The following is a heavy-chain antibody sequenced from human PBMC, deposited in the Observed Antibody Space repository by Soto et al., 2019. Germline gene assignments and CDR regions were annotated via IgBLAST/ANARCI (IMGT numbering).Heavy chain of an antibody. Sequence: EVQLVESGGGLVQPGGSLRLSCAASGFKFSSYWMLWVRQASGKGLVWVSSIKGDGSSTNYADSVKGRFTISRDNGKKTLYLQMNRLRGKTTAVYCCARERWLGDKGQYFDYGMDVWGRGTMVNVSS. V-gene: IGHV3-74*01. CDR3: ARERWLGDKGQYFDYGMDV. CDR2: IKGDGSST. J-gene: IGHJ6*02. D-gene: IGHD5-12*01. CDR1: GFKFSSYW.